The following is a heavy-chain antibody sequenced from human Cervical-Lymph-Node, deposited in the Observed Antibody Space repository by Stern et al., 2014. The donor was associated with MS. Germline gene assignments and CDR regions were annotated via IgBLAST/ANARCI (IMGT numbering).Heavy chain of an antibody. V-gene: IGHV3-21*01. J-gene: IGHJ4*02. D-gene: IGHD3-16*01. Sequence: EVQLLESGGGLVRPGGSLRLSCAVSASTFSAYSINWVRHAPGQGLEWVASIRGGTGSTYYADSVKGRFAISRDNDKESLYLHMTTMRVEDTAIYYCTTRDNYGDYWGQGTLVTVSS. CDR2: IRGGTGST. CDR3: TTRDNYGDY. CDR1: ASTFSAYS.